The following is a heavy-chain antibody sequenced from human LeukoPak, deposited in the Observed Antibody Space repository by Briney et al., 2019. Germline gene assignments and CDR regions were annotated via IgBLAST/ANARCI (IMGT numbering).Heavy chain of an antibody. V-gene: IGHV4-39*07. J-gene: IGHJ6*03. Sequence: SETLSLTCTVSGGSISSSSYYWGWIRQPPGKGLEWIGSIYYSGSTYYNPSLKSRVTISVDTSKNQFSLKLSSVTAADTAVYYCARGHRRRGGGYQLLTAHYYYYYYMDVWGKGTTVTVSS. CDR2: IYYSGST. CDR1: GGSISSSSYY. D-gene: IGHD2-2*01. CDR3: ARGHRRRGGGYQLLTAHYYYYYYMDV.